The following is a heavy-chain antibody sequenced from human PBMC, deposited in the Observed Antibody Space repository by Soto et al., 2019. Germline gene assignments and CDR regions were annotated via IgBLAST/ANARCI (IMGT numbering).Heavy chain of an antibody. Sequence: SETLSLTCAVYGGSFGGYYWGWIRQPPGKGLEWIGEINHRGSTNHNPSLKSRVTISVDTSKNQFSLKLRSVTAADPAVYYCAASMVLRRRGSGSYYPRNPYYFDYWGQGTLVTVSS. D-gene: IGHD3-10*01. J-gene: IGHJ4*02. CDR1: GGSFGGYY. CDR2: INHRGST. V-gene: IGHV4-34*01. CDR3: AASMVLRRRGSGSYYPRNPYYFDY.